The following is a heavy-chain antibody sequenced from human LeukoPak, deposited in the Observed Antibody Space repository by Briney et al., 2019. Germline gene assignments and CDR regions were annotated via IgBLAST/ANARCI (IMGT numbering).Heavy chain of an antibody. D-gene: IGHD3-3*01. Sequence: GGSLRLSCAASGFTVSSNYLNWVRQAPGKGLEWVSVIYSDGSTYYADSVKGRFTISRDHSKNTLYLQMSSLKPEDTAVYCCARDGRYDFWSGPDYWGQGTLVTVSS. CDR1: GFTVSSNY. CDR2: IYSDGST. J-gene: IGHJ4*02. V-gene: IGHV3-66*01. CDR3: ARDGRYDFWSGPDY.